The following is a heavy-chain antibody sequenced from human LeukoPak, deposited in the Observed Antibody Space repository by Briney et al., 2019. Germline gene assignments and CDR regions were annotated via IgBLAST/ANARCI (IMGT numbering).Heavy chain of an antibody. CDR1: GGSISSGSYY. V-gene: IGHV4-61*02. CDR2: IYTSGST. CDR3: ARGGYYDSSGYYLSQHYYYGMDV. J-gene: IGHJ6*02. Sequence: PSETLSLTCTVSGGSISSGSYYWSWIRQPAGKGLEWIGRIYTSGSTNYNPSLKSRVTISVDTSKNQFSLKLSSVTAADTAVYYCARGGYYDSSGYYLSQHYYYGMDVWGQGTMVTVSS. D-gene: IGHD3-22*01.